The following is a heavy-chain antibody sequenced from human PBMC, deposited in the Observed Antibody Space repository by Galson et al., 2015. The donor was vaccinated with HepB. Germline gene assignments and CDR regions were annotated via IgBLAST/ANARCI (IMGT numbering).Heavy chain of an antibody. J-gene: IGHJ5*02. D-gene: IGHD4-17*01. CDR1: GYTFTSYY. Sequence: SVKVSCKASGYTFTSYYMHWVRQAPGQGLEWMGIINPSGGSTSYAQKLQGRVTMTRDTSTSTVYMGPSSLRSEDTAVYYCATDYGDYGFDPWGQGTLVTVSS. V-gene: IGHV1-46*04. CDR2: INPSGGST. CDR3: ATDYGDYGFDP.